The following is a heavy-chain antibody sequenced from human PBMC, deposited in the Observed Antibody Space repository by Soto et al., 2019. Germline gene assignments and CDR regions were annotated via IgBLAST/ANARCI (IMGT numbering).Heavy chain of an antibody. J-gene: IGHJ4*02. D-gene: IGHD6-19*01. Sequence: QVKLVESGGGVVQPGRSLRLSCATSGFRFSNYGMRWVRQTPGKGLEWVALIRYDGSNRFHADSVKGRFTISRDISESTVFLQIDSLRVEDTAVYYCARESSRGRRDRLDYWGQGTLVTVSS. CDR1: GFRFSNYG. CDR2: IRYDGSNR. CDR3: ARESSRGRRDRLDY. V-gene: IGHV3-33*01.